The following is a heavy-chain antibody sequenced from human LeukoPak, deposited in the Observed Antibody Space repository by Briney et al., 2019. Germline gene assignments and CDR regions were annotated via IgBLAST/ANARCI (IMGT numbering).Heavy chain of an antibody. Sequence: SGTLSLTCGVSGGSISTTNWWTWVRQPPGEGLEWIGEVHLSGRTYYNPSLKSRVTISVDTSKNQFSLKLSSVTAADTAVYYCARSLRGAAHHFDYWGQGTLVTVSS. CDR3: ARSLRGAAHHFDY. CDR2: VHLSGRT. CDR1: GGSISTTNW. V-gene: IGHV4-4*02. J-gene: IGHJ4*02. D-gene: IGHD6-6*01.